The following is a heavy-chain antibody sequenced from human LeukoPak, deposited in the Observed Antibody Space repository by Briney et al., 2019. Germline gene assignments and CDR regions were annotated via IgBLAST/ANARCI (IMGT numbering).Heavy chain of an antibody. Sequence: GGSLRLSCAASGFTFSRYSMNWVSQAPGKGLEWVSSISSSSSYIYYADSVKGRFTISRDNAKNSLYLQMNSLRAEDTAVYYCARRIAAAGTLNWFDPWGQGTLVTVSS. CDR2: ISSSSSYI. CDR3: ARRIAAAGTLNWFDP. J-gene: IGHJ5*02. V-gene: IGHV3-21*01. CDR1: GFTFSRYS. D-gene: IGHD6-13*01.